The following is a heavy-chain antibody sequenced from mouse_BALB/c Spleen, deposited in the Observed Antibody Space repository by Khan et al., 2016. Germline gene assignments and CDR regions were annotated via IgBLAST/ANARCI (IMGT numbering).Heavy chain of an antibody. D-gene: IGHD2-2*01. Sequence: QVQLQQSGHGLVAPSQSLSITCTVAGFSLGAYGVNWVRQPPGKGLEWLGMIWGDGSTDYNSALKSRLNITKDNSKSQVFLKMNSLQSDDTARYYCARDGWGYYAMDYWGQGTSVTVSS. CDR3: ARDGWGYYAMDY. CDR2: IWGDGST. J-gene: IGHJ4*01. CDR1: GFSLGAYG. V-gene: IGHV2-6-7*01.